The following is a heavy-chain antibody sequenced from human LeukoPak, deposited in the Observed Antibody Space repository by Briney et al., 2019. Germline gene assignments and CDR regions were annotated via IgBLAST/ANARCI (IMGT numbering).Heavy chain of an antibody. D-gene: IGHD5-24*01. CDR1: GFTFSNYA. Sequence: GGSLRLSCAGSGFTFSNYAMTWVRQAPGQGLEWVSVITGNSGLIDYAESVKGRFTISRDNSRNMVYLQMNSLRVEDTATYFCAKDRKPDGLYNFDYWGQGILVTVSS. V-gene: IGHV3-23*01. CDR2: ITGNSGLI. CDR3: AKDRKPDGLYNFDY. J-gene: IGHJ4*02.